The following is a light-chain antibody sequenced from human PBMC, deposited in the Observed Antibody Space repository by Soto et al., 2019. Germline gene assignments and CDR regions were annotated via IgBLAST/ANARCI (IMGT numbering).Light chain of an antibody. CDR3: QQYGSSPLT. Sequence: VMTQSPATLSVSPGERATLSCWASQSVSSNLAWYQQKPGQAPRLLIYGASTRATGIPARFSGSGSGTEFTLTISSLQSEDFAVYYCQQYGSSPLTFGQGTRLEIK. CDR2: GAS. J-gene: IGKJ5*01. V-gene: IGKV3-15*01. CDR1: QSVSSN.